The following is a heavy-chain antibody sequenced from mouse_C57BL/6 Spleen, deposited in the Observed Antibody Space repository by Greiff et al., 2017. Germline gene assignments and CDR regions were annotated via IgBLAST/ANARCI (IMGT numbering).Heavy chain of an antibody. CDR2: INPNNGGT. Sequence: EVQLQQSGPELVKPGASVKISCKASGYTFTDYYMNWVKQSHGKSLEWIGDINPNNGGTSYNQKFKGKATLTVDKSSSTAYMELRSLTSEDSAVYYCARFYYGNWGTGTTVTVSS. CDR3: ARFYYGN. CDR1: GYTFTDYY. J-gene: IGHJ1*03. D-gene: IGHD2-1*01. V-gene: IGHV1-26*01.